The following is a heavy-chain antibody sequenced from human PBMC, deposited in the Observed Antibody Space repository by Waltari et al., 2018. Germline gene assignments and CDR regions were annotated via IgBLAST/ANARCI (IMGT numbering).Heavy chain of an antibody. CDR1: GGSISSHY. V-gene: IGHV4-59*11. Sequence: QVQLQESGPGLVKPSETLSLTCTVSGGSISSHYWSWIRQPPGKGLGWIGYIYYSGSTNYNTSLKSRVTISVDTSKNQFSLKLSSVTAADTAVYYCARAGAGLVYFQHWGQGTLVTVSS. D-gene: IGHD3-9*01. CDR3: ARAGAGLVYFQH. J-gene: IGHJ1*01. CDR2: IYYSGST.